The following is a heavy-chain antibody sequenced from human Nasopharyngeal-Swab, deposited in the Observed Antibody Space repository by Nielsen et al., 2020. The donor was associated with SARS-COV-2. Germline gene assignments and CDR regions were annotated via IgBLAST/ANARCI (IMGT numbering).Heavy chain of an antibody. CDR2: IIPIFGIA. Sequence: SVKVSCKASGGTFSSYAISWLRQAPGQGLEWMGRIIPIFGIANYAQKLQGRVTITADKSTSTAYMELGSLRSEDTAVFFCASQGGGDYYDSRRYYNYVMDVWGQGTTVTVSS. CDR3: ASQGGGDYYDSRRYYNYVMDV. D-gene: IGHD3-22*01. J-gene: IGHJ6*02. V-gene: IGHV1-69*04. CDR1: GGTFSSYA.